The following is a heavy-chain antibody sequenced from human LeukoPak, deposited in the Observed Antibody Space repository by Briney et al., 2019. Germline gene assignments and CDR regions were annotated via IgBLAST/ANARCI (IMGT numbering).Heavy chain of an antibody. V-gene: IGHV3-21*01. CDR1: GFTFSSYS. CDR3: ARDSSGSYWGNDAFDI. D-gene: IGHD1-26*01. Sequence: GGSLRLSCAASGFTFSSYSMNWVRQAPGKGLEWVSSISSSSYIYYADSVKGRFTISRDNAKNSLYLQMNSLRAEDTAMYYCARDSSGSYWGNDAFDIWGQGTMVTVSS. J-gene: IGHJ3*02. CDR2: ISSSSYI.